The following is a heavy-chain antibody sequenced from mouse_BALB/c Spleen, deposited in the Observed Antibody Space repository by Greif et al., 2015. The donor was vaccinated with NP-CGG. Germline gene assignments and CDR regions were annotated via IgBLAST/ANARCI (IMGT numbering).Heavy chain of an antibody. J-gene: IGHJ2*01. CDR3: ARSGTYYFDY. Sequence: VRLQESGAELAKPGASVKMSCKASGYTFTSYWMHWVKQRPGQGLEWIEYINPSTGYTEYNQKFKDKATLTADKSSSTAYMQLSSLTSEDSAVYYCARSGTYYFDYWGQGTTLTVSS. V-gene: IGHV1-7*01. CDR1: GYTFTSYW. D-gene: IGHD4-1*01. CDR2: INPSTGYT.